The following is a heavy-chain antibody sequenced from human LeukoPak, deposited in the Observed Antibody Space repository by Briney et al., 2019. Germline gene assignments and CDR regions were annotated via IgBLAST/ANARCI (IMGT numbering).Heavy chain of an antibody. CDR3: ARASANIATSRAFDY. Sequence: SETLSLTCTVSGGSISSGSYYWSWIRQPAGKGLEWIGRIYTSGSTNYNPSLKSRVTISVDTSKNQFSLKLSSVTAADTAVYYCARASANIATSRAFDYWGQGTLVTVSS. D-gene: IGHD6-13*01. CDR1: GGSISSGSYY. CDR2: IYTSGST. J-gene: IGHJ4*02. V-gene: IGHV4-61*02.